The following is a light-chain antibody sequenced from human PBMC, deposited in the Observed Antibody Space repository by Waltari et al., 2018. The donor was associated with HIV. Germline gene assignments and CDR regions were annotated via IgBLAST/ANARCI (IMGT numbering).Light chain of an antibody. J-gene: IGLJ3*02. V-gene: IGLV10-54*04. CDR1: NKNVGNQG. CDR3: SAWDSSLNAAV. Sequence: QAGLTQQPSVSKGLRQTATLTCTGNNKNVGNQGAAWLQQHQGHPPKVLSHRNNNRPSGISERFSASRSGNTASLTITGLQPEDEADYYCSAWDSSLNAAVFGGGTKLTVL. CDR2: RNN.